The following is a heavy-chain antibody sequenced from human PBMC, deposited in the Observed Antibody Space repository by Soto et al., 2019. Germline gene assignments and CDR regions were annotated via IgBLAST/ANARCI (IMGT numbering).Heavy chain of an antibody. D-gene: IGHD6-6*01. CDR2: INYSGST. CDR3: ARRGMNSSSTHYYYYYGMDV. CDR1: GGSFSGYY. V-gene: IGHV4-34*01. J-gene: IGHJ6*02. Sequence: PSETLSLTCAVYGGSFSGYYWSWIRQPPGKGLEWIGEINYSGSTYYNPSLKSRVTISVDTSKNQFSLKLSSVTAADTAVYYCARRGMNSSSTHYYYYYGMDVWGQGTTVTVSS.